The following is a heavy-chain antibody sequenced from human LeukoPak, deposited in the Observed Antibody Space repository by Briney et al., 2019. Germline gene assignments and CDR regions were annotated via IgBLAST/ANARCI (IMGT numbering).Heavy chain of an antibody. CDR3: ARVVTSPTSSWSAYAYYYYMGV. CDR2: IKQDGSEK. J-gene: IGHJ6*03. V-gene: IGHV3-7*01. CDR1: GFTFSSYW. D-gene: IGHD6-13*01. Sequence: GGSLRLSCAASGFTFSSYWMSWVRQAPGKGLEWVANIKQDGSEKYYVDSVKGRFTISRDNAKNSLYLQMNSLRAEDTAVYYCARVVTSPTSSWSAYAYYYYMGVWGKGTTVTVSS.